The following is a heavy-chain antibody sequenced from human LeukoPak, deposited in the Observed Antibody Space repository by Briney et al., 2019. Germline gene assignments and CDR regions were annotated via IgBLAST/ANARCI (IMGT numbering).Heavy chain of an antibody. D-gene: IGHD5-18*01. Sequence: ASVKVSCKASGGTFSSYAISWVRQAPGQGLEWMGWISAYNGNTNYAQKLQGRVTMTTDTSTSTAYMELRSLRSDDTAVYYCARDPHRPGYSYGYAFDIWGQGTMVTVSS. V-gene: IGHV1-18*01. CDR1: GGTFSSYA. CDR3: ARDPHRPGYSYGYAFDI. CDR2: ISAYNGNT. J-gene: IGHJ3*02.